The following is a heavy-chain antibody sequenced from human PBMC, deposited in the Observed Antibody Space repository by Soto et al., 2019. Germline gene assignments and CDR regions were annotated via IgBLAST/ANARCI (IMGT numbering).Heavy chain of an antibody. CDR3: AKVDTAMGWFDP. CDR2: INHSGST. V-gene: IGHV4-34*01. J-gene: IGHJ5*02. D-gene: IGHD5-18*01. Sequence: PSETLSLTCAVYGGSFSGYYWSWIRQPPGKGLEWIGEINHSGSTNYNPSLKSRVTISVDTSKNQFSLKLSSVTAADTAVYYCAKVDTAMGWFDPWGQGTLVTVSS. CDR1: GGSFSGYY.